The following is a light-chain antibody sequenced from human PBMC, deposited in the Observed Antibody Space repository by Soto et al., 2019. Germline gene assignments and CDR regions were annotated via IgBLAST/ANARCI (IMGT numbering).Light chain of an antibody. CDR1: QSVSDSY. CDR2: AS. Sequence: EIVLTQSPGTLSLSPGERATLSCRASQSVSDSYLAWYQQKPGQAPRLLIYASSRATGIPDRFSGSGSGTDFTLTIRRLEPEELAVYYCQHYGTSALFGPGTKVDIK. V-gene: IGKV3-20*01. CDR3: QHYGTSAL. J-gene: IGKJ3*01.